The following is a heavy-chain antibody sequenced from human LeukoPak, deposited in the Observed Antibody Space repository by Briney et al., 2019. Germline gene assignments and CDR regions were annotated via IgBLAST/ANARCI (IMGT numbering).Heavy chain of an antibody. Sequence: ASVKVSRKASGYTFTGYYMHWVRQAPGQGHEWMGWINPNSGGTNYAQKFQGRVTMTRDTSISTAYMELSRLRSDDTAVYYCARDTYCSGGSCYSGYWGQGTLVTVSS. CDR2: INPNSGGT. V-gene: IGHV1-2*02. D-gene: IGHD2-15*01. CDR1: GYTFTGYY. CDR3: ARDTYCSGGSCYSGY. J-gene: IGHJ4*02.